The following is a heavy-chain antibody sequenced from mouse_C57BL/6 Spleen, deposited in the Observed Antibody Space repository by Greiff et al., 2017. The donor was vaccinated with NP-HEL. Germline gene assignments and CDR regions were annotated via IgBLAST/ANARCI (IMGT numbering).Heavy chain of an antibody. D-gene: IGHD1-1*01. CDR3: ARRYYYGSSSAWFAY. J-gene: IGHJ3*01. CDR2: INPNNGGT. CDR1: GYTFTDYN. V-gene: IGHV1-18*01. Sequence: VQLQQSGPELVKPGASVKIPCKASGYTFTDYNMDWVKQSHGKSLEWIGDINPNNGGTIYNQKFKGKATLTVDKSSSTAYMELRSLTSEDTAVYYCARRYYYGSSSAWFAYWGQGTLVTVSA.